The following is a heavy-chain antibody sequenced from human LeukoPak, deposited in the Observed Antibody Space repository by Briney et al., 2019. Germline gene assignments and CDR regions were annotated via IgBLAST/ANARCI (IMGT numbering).Heavy chain of an antibody. CDR2: INHSGST. CDR1: GGSISSSSYY. CDR3: ARGRVWFDP. V-gene: IGHV4-39*07. J-gene: IGHJ5*02. Sequence: SETLSLTCTVSGGSISSSSYYWGWIRQPPGKGLEWIGEINHSGSTNYNPSLKSRVTISVDTSKNQFSLKLSSVTAADTAVYYCARGRVWFDPWGQGTLVTVSS.